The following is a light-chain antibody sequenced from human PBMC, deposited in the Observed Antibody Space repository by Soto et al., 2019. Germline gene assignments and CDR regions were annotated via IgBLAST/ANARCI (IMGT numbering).Light chain of an antibody. V-gene: IGKV3-15*01. CDR3: QQYNNWPYT. CDR2: GAS. CDR1: QSVSSN. J-gene: IGKJ2*01. Sequence: EIVMTQSPATLSVSPGERATLSCRASQSVSSNLAGYQQKPGQAPRLIIYGASTRATGIPARFSGSGSGTEFTLTISSLQSEDFAVYSCQQYNNWPYTFGQGTKLEI.